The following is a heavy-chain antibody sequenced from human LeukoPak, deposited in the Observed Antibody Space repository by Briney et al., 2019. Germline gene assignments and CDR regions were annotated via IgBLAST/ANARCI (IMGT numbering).Heavy chain of an antibody. D-gene: IGHD5-12*01. CDR1: GFDFSTSV. Sequence: PGKSLGLSCAASGFDFSTSVMHWVRQAPGKGLEWVAVISSDGNYPYYGDSVKGRFTISRDNSRNTVYLKMNSLRAEDTAVYYCVKDGGYASSINYWGQGTLVTVSS. V-gene: IGHV3-30*18. CDR3: VKDGGYASSINY. J-gene: IGHJ4*02. CDR2: ISSDGNYP.